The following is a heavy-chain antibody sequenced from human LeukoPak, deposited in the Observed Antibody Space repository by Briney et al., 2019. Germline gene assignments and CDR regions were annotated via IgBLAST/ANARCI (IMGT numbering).Heavy chain of an antibody. CDR2: ISSSGNVV. J-gene: IGHJ5*02. CDR1: GFIFSSDE. CDR3: ARGVYDNRSQYDWFDP. V-gene: IGHV3-48*03. Sequence: PGGSLRLSCAASGFIFSSDEMNWVGEAPGKGLEYISYISSSGNVVNYEDSVKGRFTISRDNPKNSLYLQMNSLRVEDTAVYYCARGVYDNRSQYDWFDPWGQGTLVTVSS. D-gene: IGHD6-13*01.